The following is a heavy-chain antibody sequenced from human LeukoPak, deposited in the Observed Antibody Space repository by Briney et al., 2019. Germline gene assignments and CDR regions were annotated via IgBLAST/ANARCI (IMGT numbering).Heavy chain of an antibody. CDR3: ARGPATGDFDY. D-gene: IGHD1-14*01. J-gene: IGHJ4*02. CDR1: GYTFTACY. Sequence: ASVKVSCKASGYTFTACYIHWMRQAPGQGLEWMAWINPNSGGTSIEQKFQGRVTLTRDTSIHTTYMELSRLRSDDTAVYYCARGPATGDFDYWGQGTLVTVSS. CDR2: INPNSGGT. V-gene: IGHV1-2*02.